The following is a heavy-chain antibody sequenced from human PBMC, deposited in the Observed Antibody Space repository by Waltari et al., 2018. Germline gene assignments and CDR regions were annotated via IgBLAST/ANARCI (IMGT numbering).Heavy chain of an antibody. CDR2: INPNSGGT. CDR3: ARGGSSWEGYYYGMDV. CDR1: GYTFPGYS. V-gene: IGHV1-2*04. D-gene: IGHD6-13*01. J-gene: IGHJ6*02. Sequence: QVQLVQSGAEVTKPGASVKVSCKASGYTFPGYSMHWVRQAPGQGLEWMGWINPNSGGTNYAQKFQGWVTMTRDTSISTAYMELSRLRSDDTAVYYCARGGSSWEGYYYGMDVWGQGTTVTVSS.